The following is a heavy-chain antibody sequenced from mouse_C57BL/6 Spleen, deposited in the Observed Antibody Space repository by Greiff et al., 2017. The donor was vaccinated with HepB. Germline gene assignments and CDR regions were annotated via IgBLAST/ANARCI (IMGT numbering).Heavy chain of an antibody. CDR2: INPNNGGT. J-gene: IGHJ1*03. CDR1: GYTFTDYN. D-gene: IGHD1-1*01. CDR3: EGPTGVAESEYIDD. V-gene: IGHV1-22*01. Sequence: VQLQQPGPELVKPGASVKMSCKASGYTFTDYNMHWVKQSPGKSLEWIGFINPNNGGTSYNQKFKGKATLTVNKSSSTAYMELRSLTSEDSAVYSGEGPTGVAESEYIDDWGTGTTVTVSS.